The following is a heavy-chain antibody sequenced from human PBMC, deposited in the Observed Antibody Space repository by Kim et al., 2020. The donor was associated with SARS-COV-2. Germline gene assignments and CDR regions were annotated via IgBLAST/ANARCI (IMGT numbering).Heavy chain of an antibody. J-gene: IGHJ4*02. CDR3: AKKELLWFGELLYPDY. CDR2: ISGSGGST. D-gene: IGHD3-10*01. V-gene: IGHV3-23*01. Sequence: GGSLRLSCAASGFTFSSYAMSWVRQAPGKGLEWVSAISGSGGSTYYADSVKGRFTISRDNSKNTLYLQMNSLRAEDTAVYYCAKKELLWFGELLYPDYWGQGTLVTVSS. CDR1: GFTFSSYA.